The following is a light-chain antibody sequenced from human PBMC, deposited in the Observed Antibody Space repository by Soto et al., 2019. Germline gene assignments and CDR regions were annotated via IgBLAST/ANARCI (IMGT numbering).Light chain of an antibody. CDR1: GSNIGNTY. J-gene: IGLJ1*01. V-gene: IGLV1-51*01. Sequence: QSVLTQPPSVSAAPGQKVTISCSGSGSNIGNTYVSWYQQLPGTAPKLLIYDNNKRPSGIPDRVSGSKSGTSATLGITGLQTGDEADYYCGTWDTSLSAEVFGTGTQLTVL. CDR2: DNN. CDR3: GTWDTSLSAEV.